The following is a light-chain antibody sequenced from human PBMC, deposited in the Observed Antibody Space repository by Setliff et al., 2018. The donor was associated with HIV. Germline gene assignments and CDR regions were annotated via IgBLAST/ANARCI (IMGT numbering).Light chain of an antibody. CDR2: DVS. CDR1: SNDVGAYNT. V-gene: IGLV2-14*01. J-gene: IGLJ1*01. Sequence: QSVLTQPASVSGSPGQSITISCTGTSNDVGAYNTVYWYQQHPGEAPKLMIYDVSTRPSGVSNRFSGSKSGNTASLTISGLQTEDEADYYCSSYTSSGTDVFGTGTKVTVL. CDR3: SSYTSSGTDV.